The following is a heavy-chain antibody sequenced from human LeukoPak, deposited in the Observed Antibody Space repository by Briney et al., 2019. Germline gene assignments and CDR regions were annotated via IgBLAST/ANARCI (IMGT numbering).Heavy chain of an antibody. Sequence: GGSLRLSCAASGFTFSSYAMSGVRQAPGKGVEWGSAISGSGGSTYYADSVKGRFTISRDNSKNTLYLQMNSLSAEDTAVYYCAKPSGFHYDFSPTYYFDYWGQGTLVTVSS. V-gene: IGHV3-23*01. D-gene: IGHD3-3*01. CDR3: AKPSGFHYDFSPTYYFDY. CDR2: ISGSGGST. CDR1: GFTFSSYA. J-gene: IGHJ4*02.